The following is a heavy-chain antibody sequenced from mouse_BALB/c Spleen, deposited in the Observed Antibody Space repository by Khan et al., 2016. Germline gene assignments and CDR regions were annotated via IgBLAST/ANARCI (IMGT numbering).Heavy chain of an antibody. CDR1: GYTFTDYS. V-gene: IGHV9-2-1*01. D-gene: IGHD1-1*01. CDR3: ARRYIAKEY. J-gene: IGHJ4*01. Sequence: QIQLVQSGPELKKPGETVKISCKASGYTFTDYSMHWVKQAPGKGLKWMGWINTETGEPTYADDFKGRFAFSLETSASTAYLQINNHKNEDTSTYYCARRYIAKEYWGQGTSVTVSS. CDR2: INTETGEP.